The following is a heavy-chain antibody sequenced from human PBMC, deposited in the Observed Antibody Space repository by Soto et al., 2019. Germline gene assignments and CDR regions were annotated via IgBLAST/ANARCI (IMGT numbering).Heavy chain of an antibody. J-gene: IGHJ6*02. Sequence: EVQLVESGGGLVQPGGSLRLSCAASGFTFSSYAMHWVRQAPGKGLEYVSAISSNGGSTYYANSVKGRFTISRDNSKNTLYLQMGSLRAEDMAVYYCARAPGVDEQHYYYYGMDVWGQGTTVTVSS. CDR2: ISSNGGST. V-gene: IGHV3-64*01. CDR3: ARAPGVDEQHYYYYGMDV. D-gene: IGHD1-1*01. CDR1: GFTFSSYA.